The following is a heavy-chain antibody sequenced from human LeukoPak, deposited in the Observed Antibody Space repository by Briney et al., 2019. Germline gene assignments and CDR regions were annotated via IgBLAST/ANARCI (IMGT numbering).Heavy chain of an antibody. CDR1: GGSISSSSYY. Sequence: SETLSLTCTVSGGSISSSSYYWGWIRQPPGKGLEWIGSIYYSGSTYYNPSLKSRVTISVDTSKNQFSLKLSSVTAADTAVYYCARGPTMKMDVWGKGTTVTVSS. CDR2: IYYSGST. CDR3: ARGPTMKMDV. D-gene: IGHD3-22*01. J-gene: IGHJ6*04. V-gene: IGHV4-39*07.